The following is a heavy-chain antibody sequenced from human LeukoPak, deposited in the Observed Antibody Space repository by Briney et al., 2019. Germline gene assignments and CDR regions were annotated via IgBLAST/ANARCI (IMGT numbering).Heavy chain of an antibody. V-gene: IGHV1-2*02. Sequence: ASVKVSCKASGYTFTGYYMHWVRQAPGQGLEWMGWINPNSGGTNYAQKFQGRVTMTRDTSISTAYMELSRLRSDDTAVYYCARDSYYYDSSGITKIFDYWGQGTLVTVSS. CDR3: ARDSYYYDSSGITKIFDY. J-gene: IGHJ4*02. CDR2: INPNSGGT. D-gene: IGHD3-22*01. CDR1: GYTFTGYY.